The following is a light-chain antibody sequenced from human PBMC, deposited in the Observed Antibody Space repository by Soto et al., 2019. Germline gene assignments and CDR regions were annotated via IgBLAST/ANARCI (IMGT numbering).Light chain of an antibody. CDR1: QSVSSN. Sequence: EVVVTQSPATLSVSPGERGTLSCRASQSVSSNLAWYQQKPGQAPRLLIYGASTRATGIPARFSGSGSGTEFTLTISSLQSEDFAVYYCHQYDNWPKTFGQGTRLEI. CDR2: GAS. CDR3: HQYDNWPKT. J-gene: IGKJ5*01. V-gene: IGKV3-15*01.